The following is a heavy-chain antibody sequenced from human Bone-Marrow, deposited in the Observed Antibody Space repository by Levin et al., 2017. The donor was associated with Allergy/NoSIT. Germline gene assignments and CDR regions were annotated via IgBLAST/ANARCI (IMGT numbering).Heavy chain of an antibody. CDR2: LYSVGIT. J-gene: IGHJ4*02. Sequence: GGSLRLSCAASGFNFSGNYISWVRQAPGKGLEWVSILYSVGITYYADSVKGRFTISRDNSKNTFYLQMNALRAEDTAVYYCTRLTTVTYFENWGQGTLVTVSS. V-gene: IGHV3-53*01. D-gene: IGHD4-17*01. CDR1: GFNFSGNY. CDR3: TRLTTVTYFEN.